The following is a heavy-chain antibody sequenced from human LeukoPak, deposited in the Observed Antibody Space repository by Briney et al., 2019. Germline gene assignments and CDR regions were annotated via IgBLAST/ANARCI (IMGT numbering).Heavy chain of an antibody. CDR3: ARDIAYYDFWSGYLIDY. V-gene: IGHV3-21*01. J-gene: IGHJ4*02. D-gene: IGHD3-3*01. CDR1: GFTFSSYS. Sequence: PGGSLRLSCAASGFTFSSYSMNWVRQAPGKGLEWVSPISSSSSYIYYADSVKGRFTISKDNAKNSLYLQMNSLRAEDTAVYYCARDIAYYDFWSGYLIDYWGQGTLVTVSS. CDR2: ISSSSSYI.